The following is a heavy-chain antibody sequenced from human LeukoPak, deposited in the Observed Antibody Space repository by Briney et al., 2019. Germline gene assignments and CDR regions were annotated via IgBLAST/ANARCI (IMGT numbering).Heavy chain of an antibody. CDR1: GGSISSSSFY. CDR2: IYYSGST. J-gene: IGHJ3*02. V-gene: IGHV4-39*07. Sequence: SETLSLTCTVSGGSISSSSFYWGWIRQSPGKGLEWIGSIYYSGSTNYNPSLKSRVTISVDKSKNQFSLKLSSVTAADTAVYYCARVALGDPARLRYFDWLSPRDAFDIWGQGTMVTVSS. D-gene: IGHD3-9*01. CDR3: ARVALGDPARLRYFDWLSPRDAFDI.